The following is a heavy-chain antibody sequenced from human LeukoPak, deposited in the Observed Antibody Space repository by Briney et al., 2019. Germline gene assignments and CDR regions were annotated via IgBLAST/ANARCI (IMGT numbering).Heavy chain of an antibody. CDR1: GGSISNYY. CDR3: ARGPGYYDSSGYFDY. CDR2: IYHSGST. J-gene: IGHJ4*02. V-gene: IGHV4-59*12. D-gene: IGHD3-22*01. Sequence: SETLSLTCTVSGGSISNYYWSWIRQPPGKGLEWIGYIYHSGSTYYNPSLKSRVTISVDRSKNQFSLKLSSVTAADTAVYYCARGPGYYDSSGYFDYWGQGTLVTVSS.